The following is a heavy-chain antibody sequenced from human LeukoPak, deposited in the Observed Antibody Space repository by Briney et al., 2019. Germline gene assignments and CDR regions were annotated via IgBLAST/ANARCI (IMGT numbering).Heavy chain of an antibody. CDR3: ARVVTPRYCTSTSCYSKGWFDP. D-gene: IGHD2-2*01. V-gene: IGHV1-46*01. Sequence: GASVKVSCKASGYTFTSYYMHWVRQAPGQGLEWMGIINPSGGSTSYAQKFQGRVTMTRDMSTSTVYMELSSLRSEDTAVYYCARVVTPRYCTSTSCYSKGWFDPGSQGTLVTVSS. J-gene: IGHJ5*02. CDR2: INPSGGST. CDR1: GYTFTSYY.